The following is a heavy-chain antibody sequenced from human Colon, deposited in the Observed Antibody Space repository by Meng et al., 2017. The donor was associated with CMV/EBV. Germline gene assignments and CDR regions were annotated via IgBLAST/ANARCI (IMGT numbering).Heavy chain of an antibody. CDR3: ARDPAAFDV. Sequence: QVQLQQSGPGLVKPSXXLSLTCAIPGDSVSTNSAAWNWIRQSPSGGLEWLGRTYYKSKWYNDYAESVKSRITINPDTSKNQFSLQLNSVTPEDTAVYYCARDPAAFDVWGQGILGTVSS. V-gene: IGHV6-1*01. CDR2: TYYKSKWYN. CDR1: GDSVSTNSAA. J-gene: IGHJ4*02. D-gene: IGHD6-25*01.